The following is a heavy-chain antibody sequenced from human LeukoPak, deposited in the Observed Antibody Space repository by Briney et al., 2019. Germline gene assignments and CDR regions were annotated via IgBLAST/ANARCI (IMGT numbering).Heavy chain of an antibody. Sequence: PGGSLRLSCAASGITFSNYWMSWVRQAPEKGLEWVSHIKQDGTKKHYVDSVKGRFTISRDNAENSLYLQMTSLGVDDTAVYYCATVPPGGCDGDPCYPVFDSWGRGALVTVSS. D-gene: IGHD2-21*01. J-gene: IGHJ4*02. CDR1: GITFSNYW. CDR3: ATVPPGGCDGDPCYPVFDS. CDR2: IKQDGTKK. V-gene: IGHV3-7*01.